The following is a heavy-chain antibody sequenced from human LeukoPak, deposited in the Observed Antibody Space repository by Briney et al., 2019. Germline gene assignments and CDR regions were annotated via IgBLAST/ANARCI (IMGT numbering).Heavy chain of an antibody. CDR1: GYTFTSYY. D-gene: IGHD3-9*01. CDR2: INPSGGST. CDR3: ATGPGVLRYFDWLSDYYYYMDV. J-gene: IGHJ6*03. Sequence: ASVKVSCKASGYTFTSYYMHWVRQAPGQGLEWMGIINPSGGSTSYAQKFQGRVTMTRDTSTSTVYMELGSLRSEDTAVYYCATGPGVLRYFDWLSDYYYYMDVWGKGTTVTISS. V-gene: IGHV1-46*01.